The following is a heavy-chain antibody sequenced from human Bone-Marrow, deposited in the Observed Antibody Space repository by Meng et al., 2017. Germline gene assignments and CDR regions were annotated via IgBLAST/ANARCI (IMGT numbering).Heavy chain of an antibody. V-gene: IGHV3-9*01. D-gene: IGHD6-19*01. J-gene: IGHJ4*02. CDR1: GFTFEDYA. Sequence: SLKISCAASGFTFEDYAMHWVRQAPGKGLEWVSGISWNSGTLGYAKSVDGRFTISSNNAKDSLDLQMISLRAEDTALYFCTRGGAWQWLAPSDYWGQGTLVTVSS. CDR3: TRGGAWQWLAPSDY. CDR2: ISWNSGTL.